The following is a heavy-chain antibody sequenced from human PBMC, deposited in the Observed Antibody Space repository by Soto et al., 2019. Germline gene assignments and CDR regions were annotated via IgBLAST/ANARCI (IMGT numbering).Heavy chain of an antibody. J-gene: IGHJ3*01. V-gene: IGHV3-7*01. D-gene: IGHD2-2*01. Sequence: EVQLVESGGGLVQPGGSLRLSCEASGFTFSNHYMSWVRQAPGKGLEWVANIKQDGSWKFYVDSVKGRFTISRDNAKNSVHLQIDSLRVEDTAVYQCARDANILQPVAADDASDVWGQGTMVTVSS. CDR3: ARDANILQPVAADDASDV. CDR2: IKQDGSWK. CDR1: GFTFSNHY.